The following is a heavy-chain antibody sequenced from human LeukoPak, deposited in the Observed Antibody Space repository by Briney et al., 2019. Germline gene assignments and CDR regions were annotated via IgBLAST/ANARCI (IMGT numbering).Heavy chain of an antibody. CDR3: AREGLAVTSTWWFDP. D-gene: IGHD6-19*01. Sequence: ASVKVSCKASGYTFTSYYMHWVRQAPGQGLEWMGIINPSGGSTSYAQKLQGRVTMTRDTSTSTVYMELSSLRSEDTAVYYCAREGLAVTSTWWFDPWGQGTLVTVSS. CDR2: INPSGGST. CDR1: GYTFTSYY. V-gene: IGHV1-46*01. J-gene: IGHJ5*02.